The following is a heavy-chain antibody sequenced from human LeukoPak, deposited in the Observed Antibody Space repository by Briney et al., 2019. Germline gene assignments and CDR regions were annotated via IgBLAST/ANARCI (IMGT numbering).Heavy chain of an antibody. CDR3: ARDGAAAGIMGFDY. Sequence: GGSLRLSCAASGFTFSSYEMNWVRQAPGKGLEWVSYISSSGSTIYYADSVKGRFTISRDNAKNSLYLQMNSLRAEDTAVYYCARDGAAAGIMGFDYWGQGTLVTVSS. V-gene: IGHV3-48*03. CDR1: GFTFSSYE. D-gene: IGHD6-13*01. J-gene: IGHJ4*02. CDR2: ISSSGSTI.